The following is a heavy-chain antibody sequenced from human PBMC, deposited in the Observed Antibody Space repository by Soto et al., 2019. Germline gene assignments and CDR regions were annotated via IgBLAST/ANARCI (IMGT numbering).Heavy chain of an antibody. CDR2: IWYDGSSK. CDR3: ARDIAVRRFDY. D-gene: IGHD2-15*01. J-gene: IGHJ4*02. Sequence: QVQLVESGGGVAQPGASLRLSCAASGFSFSTYGMDWVRQAPGKGLERVAMIWYDGSSKFYADSVKGRFTISKDDSKNTLYLQMTGLRPEDTAVYFCARDIAVRRFDYWGQGALVTVSS. V-gene: IGHV3-33*01. CDR1: GFSFSTYG.